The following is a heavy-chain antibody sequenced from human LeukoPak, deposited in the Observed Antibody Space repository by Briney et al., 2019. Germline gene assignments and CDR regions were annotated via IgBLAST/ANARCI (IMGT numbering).Heavy chain of an antibody. J-gene: IGHJ5*02. CDR1: GFTFSSYS. CDR3: ARGRSSSSVYWFDP. D-gene: IGHD6-6*01. CDR2: ISSSSSYI. Sequence: TGGSLRLSCAASGFTFSSYSMNWVRQAPGKGLEWVSSISSSSSYIYYADSVKGRFTISRDNAKNSLYLQMNSLRAEDTAVYYCARGRSSSSVYWFDPWGQGTLVTVSS. V-gene: IGHV3-21*01.